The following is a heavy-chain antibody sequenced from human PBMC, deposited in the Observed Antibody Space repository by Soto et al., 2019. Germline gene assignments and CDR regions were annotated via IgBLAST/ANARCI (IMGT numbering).Heavy chain of an antibody. CDR3: ARARSTEFGLDV. D-gene: IGHD3-10*01. J-gene: IGHJ6*02. V-gene: IGHV3-23*01. Sequence: EVQLLESGGDLVQPGGSLRLSCVASGFTFSDYVMSWVRQVPGKGLEWVSSISDGGERTDYRDAVRGRFTISRDNARLTLHLQMNSLRVDDTAIYLCARARSTEFGLDVWGQGTTVTVSS. CDR2: ISDGGERT. CDR1: GFTFSDYV.